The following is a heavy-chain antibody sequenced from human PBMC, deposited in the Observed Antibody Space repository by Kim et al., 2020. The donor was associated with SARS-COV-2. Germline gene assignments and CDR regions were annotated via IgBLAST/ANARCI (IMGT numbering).Heavy chain of an antibody. CDR2: ISYDGSNK. J-gene: IGHJ6*02. Sequence: GGSLRLSCAASGFTFSSYGMHWVRQAPGKGLEWVAVISYDGSNKYYADSVKGRFTISRDNSKNTLYLQMNSLRAEDTAVYYCAKEGAESSGWWDGWGYYYYYYGMDVWGQGTTVTVSS. V-gene: IGHV3-30*18. D-gene: IGHD6-19*01. CDR1: GFTFSSYG. CDR3: AKEGAESSGWWDGWGYYYYYYGMDV.